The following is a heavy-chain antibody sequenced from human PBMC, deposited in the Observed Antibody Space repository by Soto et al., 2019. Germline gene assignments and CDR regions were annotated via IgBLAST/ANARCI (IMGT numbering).Heavy chain of an antibody. V-gene: IGHV1-2*04. CDR3: ARGGRLEYSTYYFDY. D-gene: IGHD6-6*01. CDR1: GYTFTGYY. CDR2: INPNSGGT. J-gene: IGHJ4*02. Sequence: ASVKVSCKASGYTFTGYYMHWLRQSPGQGLEWMGWINPNSGGTNYAQKFQGWVTMTRDTSISTAYMELSRLRSGDTAVYYCARGGRLEYSTYYFDYWGQGTLVTVSS.